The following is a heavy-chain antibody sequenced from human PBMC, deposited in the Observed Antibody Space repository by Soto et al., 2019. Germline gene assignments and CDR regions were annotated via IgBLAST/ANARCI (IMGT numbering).Heavy chain of an antibody. CDR1: GFIFSMYS. V-gene: IGHV3-7*03. CDR2: IPQDGVDG. CDR3: ARDHLILPAHDLFYGSDV. J-gene: IGHJ6*02. D-gene: IGHD2-21*02. Sequence: PGGSLRLSCEVSGFIFSMYSMSWVRQTPGKGLEWVAKIPQDGVDGHYADAVKGRFTISRDNGKNSLYLQMNNLRAEDTAVYYCARDHLILPAHDLFYGSDVWGRGATVTVSS.